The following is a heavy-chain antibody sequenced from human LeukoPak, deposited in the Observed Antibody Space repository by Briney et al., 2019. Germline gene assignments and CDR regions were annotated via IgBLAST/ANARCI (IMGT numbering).Heavy chain of an antibody. Sequence: ASVKVSCKASGYTFTGYYMHWVRQAPGQGLEWMGRINPNSGGTNYAQTLQGRVTMTTDTSTSTACMEVRSLRSDDTAVYYCARGTYYDFWSGLDYWGQGTLVTVSS. V-gene: IGHV1-2*06. CDR2: INPNSGGT. D-gene: IGHD3-3*01. J-gene: IGHJ4*02. CDR1: GYTFTGYY. CDR3: ARGTYYDFWSGLDY.